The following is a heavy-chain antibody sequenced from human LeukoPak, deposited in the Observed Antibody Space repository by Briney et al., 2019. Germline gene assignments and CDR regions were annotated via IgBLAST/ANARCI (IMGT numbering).Heavy chain of an antibody. V-gene: IGHV4-39*01. CDR2: IYYSGST. Sequence: SETLSLTCTVSGGSISSSSYYWGWIRQPPGKGLEWIGSIYYSGSTYYNPSLKSRVTISVDTSKNQFSLKLSSVTAADTAVYYCARQGFIVVAPNWFDPWGQGTLVTVSS. D-gene: IGHD2-2*01. CDR3: ARQGFIVVAPNWFDP. CDR1: GGSISSSSYY. J-gene: IGHJ5*02.